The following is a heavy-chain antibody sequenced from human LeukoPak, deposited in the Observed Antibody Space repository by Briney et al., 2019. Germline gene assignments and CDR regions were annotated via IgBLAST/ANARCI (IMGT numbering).Heavy chain of an antibody. J-gene: IGHJ6*02. Sequence: PGGSLRLSCAAPGFTFSSYEMNGVGQAPGKGLEWVSYISSSGSTIYYADSVKGRFTISRDNAKNSLYLQMNSLRAEDTAVYYCARESPRITMVRGVISRYGMDVWGQGTTVTVSS. CDR2: ISSSGSTI. D-gene: IGHD3-10*01. V-gene: IGHV3-48*03. CDR3: ARESPRITMVRGVISRYGMDV. CDR1: GFTFSSYE.